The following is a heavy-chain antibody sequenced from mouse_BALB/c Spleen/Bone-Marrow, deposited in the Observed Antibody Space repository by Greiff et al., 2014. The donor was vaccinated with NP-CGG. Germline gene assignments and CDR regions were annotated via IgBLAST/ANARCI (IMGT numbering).Heavy chain of an antibody. J-gene: IGHJ3*01. V-gene: IGHV3-1*02. Sequence: VQLQQSGPDLVKPSQSLSLTCTVTGYSITSGYSWHWIRQFPGNKLEWMGYIHYSGSTNYNPSLKSRISITRDTSKNQFFLQLNYVTTEDTATYYCARREGNHAAWFAYWGQGTLVTVSA. CDR2: IHYSGST. CDR1: GYSITSGYS. CDR3: ARREGNHAAWFAY. D-gene: IGHD2-1*01.